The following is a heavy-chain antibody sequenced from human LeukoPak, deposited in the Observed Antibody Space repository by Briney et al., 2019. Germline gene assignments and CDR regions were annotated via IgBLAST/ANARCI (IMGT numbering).Heavy chain of an antibody. CDR2: IRSKPNSYAT. Sequence: GGSLRLSCTTSGFNFRAYWMGWVRQAPGKGLEWVGRIRSKPNSYATAYAASVKGRFTISRDESKNTAYLQMNSLKTEDTAVYYCTRPFFGVAPTGVDYWGQGTLVTVSS. J-gene: IGHJ4*02. V-gene: IGHV3-73*01. D-gene: IGHD3-3*01. CDR3: TRPFFGVAPTGVDY. CDR1: GFNFRAYW.